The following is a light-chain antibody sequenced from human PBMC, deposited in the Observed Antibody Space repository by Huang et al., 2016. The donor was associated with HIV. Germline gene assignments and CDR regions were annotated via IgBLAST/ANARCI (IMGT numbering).Light chain of an antibody. V-gene: IGKV3-15*01. J-gene: IGKJ1*01. CDR3: QQYNNWPPWT. CDR2: SAS. Sequence: EVVLTQSPATLSASPGERAALSCRASQSVSSSLAWYQQKPGQAPRLLIYSASTRATGGPARVSGSGSGTEFTLTISSLQSEDFALYYCQQYNNWPPWTFGQGTKVDIK. CDR1: QSVSSS.